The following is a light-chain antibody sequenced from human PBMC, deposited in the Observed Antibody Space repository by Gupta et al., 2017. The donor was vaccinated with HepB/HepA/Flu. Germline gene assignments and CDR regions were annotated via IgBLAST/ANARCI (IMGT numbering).Light chain of an antibody. CDR3: GSYTRSNTRV. V-gene: IGLV2-14*01. CDR1: RSDVGGYNY. Sequence: QSALTQPASLSGSPGQSITISCTGTRSDVGGYNYVSWYLQHPGKAPKLMIYDVSNRPSGVSNRFSGSKSGNTASLTISGLRAEDEADYYCGSYTRSNTRVFGGGTKLTVL. J-gene: IGLJ3*02. CDR2: DVS.